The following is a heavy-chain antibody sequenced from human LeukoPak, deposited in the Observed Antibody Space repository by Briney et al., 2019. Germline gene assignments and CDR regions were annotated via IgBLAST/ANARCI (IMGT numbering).Heavy chain of an antibody. D-gene: IGHD4-17*01. V-gene: IGHV3-30*04. CDR1: GFTFSSYA. CDR2: KSYDGSNK. CDR3: ARDSFRDGDYLDY. J-gene: IGHJ4*02. Sequence: SGGSLRLSCAASGFTFSSYAMHWVRQAPGKGLEWVAVKSYDGSNKYYADSVKGRFTISRDNSKNTLYLQMNSLRAEDTAVYYCARDSFRDGDYLDYWGQGTLVTVSS.